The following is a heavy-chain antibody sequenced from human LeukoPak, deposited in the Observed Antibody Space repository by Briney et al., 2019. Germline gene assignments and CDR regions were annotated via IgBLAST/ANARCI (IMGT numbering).Heavy chain of an antibody. CDR1: GGSLRGYY. Sequence: MPSETLSLTCAVYGGSLRGYYWRWIRQPPGKGLEWIGEINHSGSTNYNPSLKSRVTISVDTSKNQFSLKLSSVTAADTAVYYCARGIRSYYDSSGIYYFDYWGQGTLVTVSP. CDR3: ARGIRSYYDSSGIYYFDY. D-gene: IGHD3-22*01. CDR2: INHSGST. J-gene: IGHJ4*02. V-gene: IGHV4-34*01.